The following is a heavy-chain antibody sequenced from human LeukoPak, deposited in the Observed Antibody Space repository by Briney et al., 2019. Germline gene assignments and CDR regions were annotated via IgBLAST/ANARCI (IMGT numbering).Heavy chain of an antibody. D-gene: IGHD3-22*01. CDR3: ARINYDTSGYNLDY. J-gene: IGHJ4*02. V-gene: IGHV4-4*07. CDR2: IYTSGST. CDR1: GGSISGYY. Sequence: SETLSPTCTVSGGSISGYYWSWIRQPAGKGLERLGRIYTSGSTNYNPSLKSRVTVSVDTSKNQFSLKLSSVTAADTAVYYCARINYDTSGYNLDYWGQGTLVTVSS.